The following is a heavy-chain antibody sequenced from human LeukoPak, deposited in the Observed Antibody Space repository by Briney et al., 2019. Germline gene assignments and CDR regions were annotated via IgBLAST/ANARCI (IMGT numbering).Heavy chain of an antibody. J-gene: IGHJ4*02. CDR2: TYYRSKWYN. V-gene: IGHV6-1*01. Sequence: SQTLSLTCAICGDSVSSHSTAWNWITQSPSRGLEWLGRTYYRSKWYNDNALSVQSPITINPHTSNNQFSLRLNSVTPEDTAVYYCAKTGSGYPAFDYWGQGTLVTVSS. CDR1: GDSVSSHSTA. D-gene: IGHD3-3*01. CDR3: AKTGSGYPAFDY.